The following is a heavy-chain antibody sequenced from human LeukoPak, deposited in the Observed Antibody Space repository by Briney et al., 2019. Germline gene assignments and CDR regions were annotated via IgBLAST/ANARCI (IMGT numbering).Heavy chain of an antibody. V-gene: IGHV1-8*01. J-gene: IGHJ4*02. CDR2: MNPNSGNT. CDR1: GYTFTSYD. Sequence: PGASVKVSCKASGYTFTSYDIKWVRQATGHGLEWMGWMNPNSGNTGYAQKFQGRVTMTRNTSISTAYMELSSLGSEDTAVYYCARGARSMVRRAIPDNDYWGQGTLVTVSS. D-gene: IGHD3-10*01. CDR3: ARGARSMVRRAIPDNDY.